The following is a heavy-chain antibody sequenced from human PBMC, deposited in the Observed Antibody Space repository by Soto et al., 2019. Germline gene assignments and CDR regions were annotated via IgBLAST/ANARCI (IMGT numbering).Heavy chain of an antibody. J-gene: IGHJ6*02. CDR1: GGSFSGYY. CDR2: INHSGST. V-gene: IGHV4-34*01. D-gene: IGHD2-2*02. Sequence: GSLRLSCAVYGGSFSGYYWSWIRQPPGKGLEWIGEINHSGSTNYNPSLKSRVTISVDTSKNQFSLKLSSVTAADTAVYYCARGREDIVVVPAAISYYYYGMDVWGQGTTVTVSS. CDR3: ARGREDIVVVPAAISYYYYGMDV.